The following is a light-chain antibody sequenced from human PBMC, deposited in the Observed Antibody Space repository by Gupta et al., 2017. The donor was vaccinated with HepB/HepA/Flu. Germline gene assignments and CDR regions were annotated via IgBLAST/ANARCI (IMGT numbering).Light chain of an antibody. V-gene: IGKV1-33*01. CDR3: QQYDYFPQT. J-gene: IGKJ2*01. CDR2: DAT. Sequence: DIQMTQSPSSLSASVGDRVTITCQASQAIRNYLHWYQQKPGKAPKLLIYDATNLETGVPSRFSGSGSGTDFTFTISSLQPEDIATYYCQQYDYFPQTFGQGTKVEIK. CDR1: QAIRNY.